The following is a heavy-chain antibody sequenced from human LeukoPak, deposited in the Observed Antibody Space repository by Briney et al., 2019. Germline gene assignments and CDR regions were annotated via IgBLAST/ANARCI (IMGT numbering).Heavy chain of an antibody. CDR1: GFTFSSYA. CDR2: ISGSGGST. J-gene: IGHJ4*02. V-gene: IGHV3-23*01. CDR3: AKGARGYSYGYAFDY. D-gene: IGHD5-18*01. Sequence: GGSLRLSCAASGFTFSSYAMSWVRQAPGNGLEWVSAISGSGGSTYYADSVKGRFTISRDNSKNTLYLQMNSLRAEDTAVYYCAKGARGYSYGYAFDYWGQGTLVTVSS.